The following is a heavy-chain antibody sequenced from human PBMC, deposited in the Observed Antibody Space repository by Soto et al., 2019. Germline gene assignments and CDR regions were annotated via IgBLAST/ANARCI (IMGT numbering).Heavy chain of an antibody. V-gene: IGHV3-74*03. D-gene: IGHD5-12*01. CDR3: ARDEAVVLGGYPNWLDP. CDR1: GFSLSDYW. J-gene: IGHJ5*02. Sequence: GGSLRLSCAASGFSLSDYWMHWVRQVPGKGLLWVSLISFGGRDTTYADSVKGRFTIPRDNSKNTLYLQMDCLRAEDTAVYYCARDEAVVLGGYPNWLDPWGQGTLVTVSS. CDR2: ISFGGRDT.